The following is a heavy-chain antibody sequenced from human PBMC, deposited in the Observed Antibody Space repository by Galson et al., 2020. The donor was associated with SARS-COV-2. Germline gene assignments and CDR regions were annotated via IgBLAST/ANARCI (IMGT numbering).Heavy chain of an antibody. CDR1: GGSISSSNW. V-gene: IGHV4-4*02. CDR2: IYHSGST. D-gene: IGHD6-13*01. CDR3: ARAVDLAAAGTHFDY. Sequence: SETLSLTCAVSGGSISSSNWWSWVRQPPGKGLEWIGEIYHSGSTNYNPSLKSRVTISVDKSKNQFSLKLSSVTAADTAVYYCARAVDLAAAGTHFDYWGQGTLVTVSS. J-gene: IGHJ4*02.